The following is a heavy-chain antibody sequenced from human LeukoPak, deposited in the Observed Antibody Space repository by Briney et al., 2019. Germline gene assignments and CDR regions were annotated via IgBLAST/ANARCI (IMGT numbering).Heavy chain of an antibody. CDR2: INPNSGGT. CDR3: AREYYGYNWFDP. CDR1: GYTFTGYY. J-gene: IGHJ5*02. D-gene: IGHD3-10*01. V-gene: IGHV1-2*02. Sequence: ASVKVSCKASGYTFTGYYMHWVRQAPGQGLEWMGWINPNSGGTNYAQKFQGRATMTRDTSISTAYMELSRLRSDDTAVYYCAREYYGYNWFDPWGQGTLVTVSS.